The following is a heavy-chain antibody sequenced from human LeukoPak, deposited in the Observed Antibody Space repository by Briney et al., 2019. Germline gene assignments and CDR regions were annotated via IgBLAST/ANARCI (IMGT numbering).Heavy chain of an antibody. Sequence: GEFLKISRKGSGYSFTSYWIGWVRQMPGKSLEWIGIIYPGDSDTRYSPSFVGQVTISADRSINTAYLQWSSLKDSDTAMYYCAKRWADTSGSQHYFDYWGQGTLVTVSS. V-gene: IGHV5-51*01. J-gene: IGHJ4*02. CDR3: AKRWADTSGSQHYFDY. D-gene: IGHD3-22*01. CDR1: GYSFTSYW. CDR2: IYPGDSDT.